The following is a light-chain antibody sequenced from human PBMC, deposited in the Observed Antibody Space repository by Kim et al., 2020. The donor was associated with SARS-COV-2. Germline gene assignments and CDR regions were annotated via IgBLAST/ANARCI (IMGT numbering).Light chain of an antibody. Sequence: QSALTQPASVSGSPGQSITISCTGASSDVETYNIVSWFQQYPGRAPKLIIYEGTKRPSGVSYRFSASKSDNTASLTISGLQTDDEADYYCCSYAGSRLYVFGSGTKVTVL. CDR1: SSDVETYNI. V-gene: IGLV2-23*01. J-gene: IGLJ1*01. CDR2: EGT. CDR3: CSYAGSRLYV.